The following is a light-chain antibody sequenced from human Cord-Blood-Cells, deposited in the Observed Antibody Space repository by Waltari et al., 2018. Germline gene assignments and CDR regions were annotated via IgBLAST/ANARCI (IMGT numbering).Light chain of an antibody. CDR1: QSIGSW. CDR2: DAS. J-gene: IGKJ5*01. CDR3: QQYNSYSIT. Sequence: IQMPNSPSPLSESLGDKVTTTCRASQSIGSWLAWYQQKPGKAPKLLIYDASSLESGVPSRFSGSGSGTEFTLTISSLQPDDFATYYCQQYNSYSITFGQGTRLEIK. V-gene: IGKV1-5*01.